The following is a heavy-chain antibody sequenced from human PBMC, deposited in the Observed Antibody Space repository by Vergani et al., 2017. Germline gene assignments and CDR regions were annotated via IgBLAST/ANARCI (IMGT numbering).Heavy chain of an antibody. Sequence: LEESGGGSVKPGGSLRLSCAASGFKFSDHYMSWIRQAPGKGLEWVSHISPGASTVSYTDSVTGRFTVSRDNDNNSLTLDMTTLRVEDTAVYYCAKNPXISTTRHYYAMDVCGQGTTVTVSS. J-gene: IGHJ6*02. CDR1: GFKFSDHY. CDR2: ISPGASTV. V-gene: IGHV3-11*04. D-gene: IGHD1-1*01. CDR3: AKNPXISTTRHYYAMDV.